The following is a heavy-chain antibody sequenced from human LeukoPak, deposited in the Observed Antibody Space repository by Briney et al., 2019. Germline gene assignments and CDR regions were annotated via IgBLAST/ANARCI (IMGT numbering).Heavy chain of an antibody. V-gene: IGHV4-59*01. Sequence: PSEALSLTCTVSGGSISTYYWTWIRQPPGKGLEWIGYISYSGSTNYNPSLKSRVTFSVDTSKSQFSLKLSSVTAADTAVYYCARDSYSSGQYYYYGMDVWGQGTTVTVSS. J-gene: IGHJ6*02. CDR3: ARDSYSSGQYYYYGMDV. D-gene: IGHD6-19*01. CDR1: GGSISTYY. CDR2: ISYSGST.